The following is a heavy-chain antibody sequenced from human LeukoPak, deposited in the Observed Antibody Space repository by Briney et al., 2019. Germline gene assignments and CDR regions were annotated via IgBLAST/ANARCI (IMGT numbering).Heavy chain of an antibody. CDR2: ISAYNGGT. V-gene: IGHV1-18*01. CDR3: ARFEDGSSWPWPGLDY. D-gene: IGHD6-13*01. CDR1: GYTFTSFG. Sequence: ASVKVSCKASGYTFTSFGTSWVRQAPGQGLEWMGWISAYNGGTNYAQSVQGRVTMTTDTATSTVYMELRSLRTDDTAIYYCARFEDGSSWPWPGLDYWGQGTLVTVSS. J-gene: IGHJ4*02.